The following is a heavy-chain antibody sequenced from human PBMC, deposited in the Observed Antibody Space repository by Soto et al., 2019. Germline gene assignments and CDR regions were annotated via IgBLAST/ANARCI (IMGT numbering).Heavy chain of an antibody. J-gene: IGHJ4*02. V-gene: IGHV3-23*01. CDR2: IIGNGGST. CDR1: GFTFSSYA. Sequence: GGSLRLSCTASGFTFSSYAVSWVRQAPGRGLEWVSIIIGNGGSTYYAASVKGRFTISRDNTKNTLYLQMDSLTAEDTAVYYCAKGSEFSNSYTLDFDFWGQGALVTVSS. D-gene: IGHD6-6*01. CDR3: AKGSEFSNSYTLDFDF.